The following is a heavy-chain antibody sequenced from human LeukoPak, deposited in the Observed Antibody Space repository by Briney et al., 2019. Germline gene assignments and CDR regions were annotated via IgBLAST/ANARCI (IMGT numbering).Heavy chain of an antibody. Sequence: ASVKVSCKASGYTFTGYYMHWVRQAPGQGLEWMGWINPNSGGTNYAQKFQGRVTLTRDTSISTAYMELSRLTSDDTAVYSCARTGTCYSGMYYFDYWGQGTLVTVFS. D-gene: IGHD6-13*01. CDR1: GYTFTGYY. CDR3: ARTGTCYSGMYYFDY. J-gene: IGHJ4*02. V-gene: IGHV1-2*02. CDR2: INPNSGGT.